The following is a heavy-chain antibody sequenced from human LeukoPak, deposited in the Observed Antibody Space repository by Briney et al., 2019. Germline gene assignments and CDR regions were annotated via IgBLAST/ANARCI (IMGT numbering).Heavy chain of an antibody. CDR2: IYYSGST. Sequence: PSETLSLTCTVSGGSISNYYWGWIRQPPGKGLEWIGYIYYSGSTYYNPSLKSRVTISVDTSKNQFSLKLSSVTAADTAVYYCARTRYYYNSRSYGAPYYFDYWGQGTLVTVSS. D-gene: IGHD3-10*01. V-gene: IGHV4-59*04. CDR3: ARTRYYYNSRSYGAPYYFDY. J-gene: IGHJ4*02. CDR1: GGSISNYY.